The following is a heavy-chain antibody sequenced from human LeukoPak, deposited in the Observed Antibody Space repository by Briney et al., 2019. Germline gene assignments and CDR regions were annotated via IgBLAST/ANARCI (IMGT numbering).Heavy chain of an antibody. V-gene: IGHV3-23*01. J-gene: IGHJ4*02. CDR1: GITLSNYC. CDR3: AKRGVVIRVIRVGFHKEAYYFDS. CDR2: ISDSGGRT. Sequence: PGGSLRLSCPVSGITLSNYCMSWVRQPPGKGLEWVAGISDSGGRTNYTDSVKGRFTISRENPKNTLYLQMHSLRAEDTAVYFCAKRGVVIRVIRVGFHKEAYYFDSWGQGALVTVSS. D-gene: IGHD3-22*01.